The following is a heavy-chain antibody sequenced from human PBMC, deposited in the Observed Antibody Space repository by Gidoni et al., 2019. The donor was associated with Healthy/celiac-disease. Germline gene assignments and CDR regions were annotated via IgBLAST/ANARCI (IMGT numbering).Heavy chain of an antibody. J-gene: IGHJ1*01. D-gene: IGHD3-22*01. CDR2: IYYSGST. CDR3: AKGSSGYLFQH. CDR1: GGSISSGGYY. Sequence: QVQLQESVPGLVKPSQPLSLTCTVSGGSISSGGYYWSWIRQHPGKGLEWIGYIYYSGSTYYNPYLKSRVTISVDTSKNQFSLKLSSVTAADTAVYYCAKGSSGYLFQHWGQGTLVTVSS. V-gene: IGHV4-31*03.